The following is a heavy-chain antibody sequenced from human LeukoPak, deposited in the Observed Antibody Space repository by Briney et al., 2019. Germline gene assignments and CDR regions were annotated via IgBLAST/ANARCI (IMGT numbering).Heavy chain of an antibody. V-gene: IGHV4-39*01. CDR1: GGSISSYY. Sequence: SETLSLTCTVSGGSISSYYWSWIRQPPGKGLEWIGSIYNTGSTSYNPSLKSRVTISVDTSRNQFSLNLNSVTAADTAVFYCARHIPQWLGPDSFDIWGQGTMVTASS. CDR3: ARHIPQWLGPDSFDI. J-gene: IGHJ3*02. D-gene: IGHD6-19*01. CDR2: IYNTGST.